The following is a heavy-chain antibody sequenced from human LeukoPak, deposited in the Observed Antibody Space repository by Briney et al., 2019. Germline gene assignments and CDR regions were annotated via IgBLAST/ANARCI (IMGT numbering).Heavy chain of an antibody. Sequence: GGSLRLSCAASGFTVSSNYMSWVRQAPGKGLEWVSVIYSGGSTYYADSVKGRFTISRDNSKNTLYLQMNSLRAEDTAVYYCAKCNRYYYDSSGYSAADYWGQGTLVTVSS. D-gene: IGHD3-22*01. J-gene: IGHJ4*02. V-gene: IGHV3-66*01. CDR1: GFTVSSNY. CDR3: AKCNRYYYDSSGYSAADY. CDR2: IYSGGST.